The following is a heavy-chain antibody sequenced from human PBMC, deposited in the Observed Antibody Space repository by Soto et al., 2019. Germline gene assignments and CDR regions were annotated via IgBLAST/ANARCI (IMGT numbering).Heavy chain of an antibody. D-gene: IGHD1-20*01. CDR3: ARDRGITGTPYSYYGMDV. V-gene: IGHV1-69*01. Sequence: QVQLVQSGAEVKKPGSSVKVSCKASGGTFSSYAISWVRQAPGQGLEWMGGIIPIFGTANYAQKFQGRVTITADESTSTAYMELSSLRSEDTAVYYCARDRGITGTPYSYYGMDVWGQGTTVTVSS. CDR1: GGTFSSYA. CDR2: IIPIFGTA. J-gene: IGHJ6*02.